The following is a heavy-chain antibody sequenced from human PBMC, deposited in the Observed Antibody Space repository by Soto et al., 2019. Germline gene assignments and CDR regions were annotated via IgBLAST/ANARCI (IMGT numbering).Heavy chain of an antibody. Sequence: LVNPAQALTLTCTFSGFSLRTTGVGVGWIRQPPGKALEWLALLYWDDDNRYNPSLKSRLALTKDTYKSQVVLTLTNVDTADTSTYNCAHSHTKDSAAFDIWGQGTLVTVSS. J-gene: IGHJ3*02. D-gene: IGHD3-3*01. CDR2: LYWDDDN. V-gene: IGHV2-5*02. CDR3: AHSHTKDSAAFDI. CDR1: GFSLRTTGVG.